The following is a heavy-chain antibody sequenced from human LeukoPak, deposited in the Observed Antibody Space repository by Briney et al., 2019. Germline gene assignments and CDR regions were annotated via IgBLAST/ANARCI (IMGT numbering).Heavy chain of an antibody. D-gene: IGHD1-26*01. Sequence: ASVKVSCKASGYTFTNYYMHWVRQAPGQGLEWVGIINPSDGGTSYAQKFQGRVTMTRDTSTSTVYMELSSLRSEDTAVYYCATKRYSGSYYFDYWGQGTLVTVSS. CDR2: INPSDGGT. V-gene: IGHV1-46*01. CDR3: ATKRYSGSYYFDY. J-gene: IGHJ4*02. CDR1: GYTFTNYY.